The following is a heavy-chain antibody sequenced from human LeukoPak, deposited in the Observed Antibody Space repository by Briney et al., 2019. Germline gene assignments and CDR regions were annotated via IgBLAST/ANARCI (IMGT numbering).Heavy chain of an antibody. J-gene: IGHJ4*02. Sequence: PGGSVTLSCAASDFTLSDNYMSWLRQAPGRGLEWVSVISDGGDTYYADSVKGRFTISRDSSKDTLYLQMNSLRAEDTAVYYCGGSGSYYTASYYWGQGTLVTVSS. CDR2: ISDGGDT. CDR1: DFTLSDNY. D-gene: IGHD3-10*01. CDR3: GGSGSYYTASYY. V-gene: IGHV3-53*01.